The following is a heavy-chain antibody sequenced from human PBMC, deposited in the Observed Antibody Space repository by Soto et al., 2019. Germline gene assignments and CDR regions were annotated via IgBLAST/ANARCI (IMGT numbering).Heavy chain of an antibody. D-gene: IGHD3-10*01. J-gene: IGHJ4*02. V-gene: IGHV1-46*01. Sequence: ASVEASRKASGHTFTPFNMHWVRQAPGQGLEWMGIINPSGDSTTYAQKFQGRVSMTRDSSTTTVYMELSSLEYEDTAVYFCGRDARGPDYWGQGTLVTVSS. CDR3: GRDARGPDY. CDR1: GHTFTPFN. CDR2: INPSGDST.